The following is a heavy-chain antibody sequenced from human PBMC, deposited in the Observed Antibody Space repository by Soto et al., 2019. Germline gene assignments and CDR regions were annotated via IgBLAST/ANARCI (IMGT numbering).Heavy chain of an antibody. D-gene: IGHD5-18*01. CDR3: ARVDTYDYYYSMDV. V-gene: IGHV3-53*02. CDR2: VYSSGTT. CDR1: GLAVTSNY. J-gene: IGHJ6*02. Sequence: EVQLVETGGGLIQPGGSLSLSCAASGLAVTSNYMSWVRQAPGKGLGWVSIVYSSGTTYYADSVKGRFTFSRDKSKNTIYLQMRNLRAEDTAVYYCARVDTYDYYYSMDVWGQGTTVTVSS.